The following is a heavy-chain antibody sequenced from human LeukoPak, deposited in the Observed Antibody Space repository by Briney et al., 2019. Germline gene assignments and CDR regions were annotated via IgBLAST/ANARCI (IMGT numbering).Heavy chain of an antibody. V-gene: IGHV3-7*04. CDR3: ARAWQKAFDI. Sequence: TGGSLRLSCAASGFTFSTYWMNWVRQAPGKGLEWVASIKPDGSEKYYVDSVKGRFTMSRDNAKNLMYVQMNSLRAEDVAIYYCARAWQKAFDIWGQGTMVTVSS. J-gene: IGHJ3*02. CDR2: IKPDGSEK. CDR1: GFTFSTYW.